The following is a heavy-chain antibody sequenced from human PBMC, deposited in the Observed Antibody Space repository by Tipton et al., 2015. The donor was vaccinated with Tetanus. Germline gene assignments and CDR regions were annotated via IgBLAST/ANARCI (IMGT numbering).Heavy chain of an antibody. Sequence: TLSLTCAVYGGTFNNYFWTWIRQPPGKGLEWLGEINYDGSTNYSPSLKSRVTLSLDTTKKQVSLKLSSVTAADAAVYCCARGDYYGSGAYDGWGQGTTVTVSS. CDR1: GGTFNNYF. J-gene: IGHJ6*02. V-gene: IGHV4-34*01. D-gene: IGHD3-10*01. CDR2: INYDGST. CDR3: ARGDYYGSGAYDG.